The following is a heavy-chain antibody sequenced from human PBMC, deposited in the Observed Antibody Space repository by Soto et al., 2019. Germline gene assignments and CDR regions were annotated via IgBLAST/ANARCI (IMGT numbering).Heavy chain of an antibody. D-gene: IGHD3-10*01. CDR1: GYTFTSYG. CDR3: ARDLITMVRGVIIIGY. V-gene: IGHV1-18*01. CDR2: ISAYNGNT. J-gene: IGHJ4*02. Sequence: GASVKVSCQASGYTFTSYGISWVRQAPGQGLEWMGWISAYNGNTNYAQKLQGRVTMTTDTSTSTAYMELRSLRSDDTAVYYCARDLITMVRGVIIIGYWGQGTLVTVS.